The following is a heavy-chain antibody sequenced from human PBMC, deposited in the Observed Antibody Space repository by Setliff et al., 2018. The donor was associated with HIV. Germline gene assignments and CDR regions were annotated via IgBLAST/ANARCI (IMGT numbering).Heavy chain of an antibody. Sequence: ASVKVSCKASGYTFTAYAMHWVRQAPGQRLEWMGWINAGNGNTKYSQKLQGRITITRDSSASTGYMELSSLRSEDTAVYYCARTFYGGNRLDFDYWGQGTLVTVSS. CDR1: GYTFTAYA. J-gene: IGHJ4*02. CDR3: ARTFYGGNRLDFDY. D-gene: IGHD4-17*01. V-gene: IGHV1-3*01. CDR2: INAGNGNT.